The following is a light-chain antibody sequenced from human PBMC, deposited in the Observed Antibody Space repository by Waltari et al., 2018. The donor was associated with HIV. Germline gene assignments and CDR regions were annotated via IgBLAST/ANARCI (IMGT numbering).Light chain of an antibody. CDR2: WAS. V-gene: IGKV4-1*01. J-gene: IGKJ2*02. CDR3: QQYYSTPRT. CDR1: PSVVYSSNNENY. Sequence: DIVMTQSPDSLAVSLGERAPIHCMSRPSVVYSSNNENYLAWYQQKPGQPPNLLIYWASTRESGVPDRFSGSGSGTDFTLTISSLQAEDVAVYYCQQYYSTPRTFGQGTKLEIK.